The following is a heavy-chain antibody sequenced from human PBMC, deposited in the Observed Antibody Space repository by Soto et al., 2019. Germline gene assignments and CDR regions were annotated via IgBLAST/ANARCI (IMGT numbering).Heavy chain of an antibody. V-gene: IGHV3-21*01. CDR1: GFTFSSYS. J-gene: IGHJ5*02. D-gene: IGHD3-10*01. CDR3: ARDPIDGSGSYYPSVLNWFDP. Sequence: GGSLRLSCAASGFTFSSYSMNWVRQAPGKGLEWVSSISSSSSYIYYADSVKGRFTISRDNAKNSLYLQMNSLRAEDTAVYYCARDPIDGSGSYYPSVLNWFDPWGQGTLVTVSS. CDR2: ISSSSSYI.